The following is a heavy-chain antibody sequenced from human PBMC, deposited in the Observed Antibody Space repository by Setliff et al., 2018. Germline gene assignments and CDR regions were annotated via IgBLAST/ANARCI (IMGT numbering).Heavy chain of an antibody. CDR3: ATGLSRLVVVPPGY. J-gene: IGHJ4*02. CDR1: GGTFSSYA. CDR2: IIPILGIA. D-gene: IGHD3-22*01. Sequence: GASVKVSCKASGGTFSSYAISWVRQAPGQGLEWMGGIIPILGIANYAQKLQGRVTMTTDTPTSTAYMELRSLRSDDTAVYYCATGLSRLVVVPPGYWGQGTLVTVSS. V-gene: IGHV1-69*10.